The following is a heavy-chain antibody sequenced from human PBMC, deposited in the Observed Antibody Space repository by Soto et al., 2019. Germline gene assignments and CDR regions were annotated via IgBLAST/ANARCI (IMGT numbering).Heavy chain of an antibody. CDR3: ARVRYCSDNSCYSWFDY. Sequence: EVELVESGGGLVQPGGSLRLSCVASGFTFSNYWMHWVRQAPGKGLEWVSRISSDGSSTTYADSVKGRFTISRDNAKNSLHLQMNSLRAEDTAVYYCARVRYCSDNSCYSWFDYWGQGTLVTVSS. J-gene: IGHJ4*02. V-gene: IGHV3-74*01. CDR1: GFTFSNYW. D-gene: IGHD2-15*01. CDR2: ISSDGSST.